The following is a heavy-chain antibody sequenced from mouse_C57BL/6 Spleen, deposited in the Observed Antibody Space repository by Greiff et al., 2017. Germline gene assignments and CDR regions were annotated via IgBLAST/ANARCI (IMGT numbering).Heavy chain of an antibody. J-gene: IGHJ1*03. CDR1: GYTFPSYW. CDR2: INPSSGYT. CDR3: ARSANWDWYFDV. V-gene: IGHV1-7*01. Sequence: QVQLKESGAELAKPGASVKLSCKASGYTFPSYWMHWVKQRPGQGLEWIGYINPSSGYTKYNQKFKDKATLTADKSSSTAYMQLSSLTYEDSAVYYCARSANWDWYFDVWGTGTTVTVSS. D-gene: IGHD4-1*01.